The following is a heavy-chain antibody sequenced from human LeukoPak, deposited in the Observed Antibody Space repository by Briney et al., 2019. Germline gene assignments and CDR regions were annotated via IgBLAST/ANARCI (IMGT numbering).Heavy chain of an antibody. D-gene: IGHD6-13*01. CDR2: INAGNGNT. CDR1: GYTFTSYA. V-gene: IGHV1-3*01. Sequence: ASVKVSCKASGYTFTSYAMHWVRQAPGQRLEWMGWINAGNGNTKYSQKFQGRVTITRDTSASTAYMELSSLRSEDTAVYYCARDPTRIAAAPYYFDYWGQGTLVTVSS. J-gene: IGHJ4*02. CDR3: ARDPTRIAAAPYYFDY.